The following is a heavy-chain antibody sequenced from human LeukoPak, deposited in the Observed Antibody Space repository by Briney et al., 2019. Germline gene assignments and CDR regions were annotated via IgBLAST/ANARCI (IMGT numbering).Heavy chain of an antibody. CDR3: ARDWEGRFLDY. D-gene: IGHD1-26*01. CDR1: GDSISSGNPA. V-gene: IGHV6-1*01. J-gene: IGHJ4*02. Sequence: SQTLSLTCAISGDSISSGNPAWNWIMQSPSRGLEWLGRTYHRSQWYNDYAVSVKSRITINPDTSKNQFSLQLNSVTPEDTAVYYCARDWEGRFLDYWGQGTLVTVSS. CDR2: TYHRSQWYN.